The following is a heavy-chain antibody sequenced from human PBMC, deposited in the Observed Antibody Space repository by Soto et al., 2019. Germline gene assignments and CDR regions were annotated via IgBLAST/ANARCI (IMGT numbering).Heavy chain of an antibody. V-gene: IGHV4-31*03. CDR1: GGSISSGGYY. J-gene: IGHJ6*02. CDR3: ARDHGGANTVPKGVVGRYYYGMDV. Sequence: SETLSLTCTVSGGSISSGGYYWSWIRQHPGKGLEWIGYIYYSGSTYYNPSLKSRVTISVDTSKNQFSLKLSSVTAADTAVYYCARDHGGANTVPKGVVGRYYYGMDVWGQGTTVTVSS. CDR2: IYYSGST. D-gene: IGHD2-15*01.